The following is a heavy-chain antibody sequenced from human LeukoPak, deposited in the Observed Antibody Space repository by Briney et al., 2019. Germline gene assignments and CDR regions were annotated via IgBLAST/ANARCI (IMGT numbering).Heavy chain of an antibody. Sequence: GGSLRLSCAASVFTFSSYAMSWVRQAPGKGLEWVSAISGSGGSTYYADSVKGRFTISRDNGRNSMYLQMNSLRAEDTAVYYCTRDRYYFGSGSYPWYFDLWGRGTLVTVSS. D-gene: IGHD3-10*01. V-gene: IGHV3-23*01. CDR2: ISGSGGST. J-gene: IGHJ2*01. CDR3: TRDRYYFGSGSYPWYFDL. CDR1: VFTFSSYA.